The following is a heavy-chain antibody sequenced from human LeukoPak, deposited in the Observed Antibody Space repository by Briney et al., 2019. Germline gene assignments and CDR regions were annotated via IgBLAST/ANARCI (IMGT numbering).Heavy chain of an antibody. D-gene: IGHD6-13*01. CDR3: AKELAAADNPAFDC. V-gene: IGHV3-23*01. J-gene: IGHJ4*02. CDR2: VSGRGT. CDR1: GFTFSNYA. Sequence: LAGGSLRLSCAAAGFTFSNYAMTWARQAPGKGLEWLSGVSGRGTFYAESVRGRFTISRDNSKNMLFLQMNSLRSDDTAVYYCAKELAAADNPAFDCWGQGILVTVSS.